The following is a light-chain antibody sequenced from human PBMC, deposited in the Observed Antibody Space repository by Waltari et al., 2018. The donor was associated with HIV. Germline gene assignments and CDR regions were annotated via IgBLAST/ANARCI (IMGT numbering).Light chain of an antibody. Sequence: SALTQPASVSGSPGQSITISCPATNSDVGDYNYVSWYQQYPGKAPKLMIYDVNKRPSGVSNRFSGSKSGNTASLTISGLQAEDEAEYFCSSYTSSILVFGGGTKLTVL. CDR3: SSYTSSILV. CDR2: DVN. CDR1: NSDVGDYNY. V-gene: IGLV2-14*01. J-gene: IGLJ3*02.